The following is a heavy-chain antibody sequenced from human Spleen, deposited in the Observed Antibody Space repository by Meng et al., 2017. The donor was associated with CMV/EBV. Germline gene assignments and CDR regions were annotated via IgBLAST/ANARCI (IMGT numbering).Heavy chain of an antibody. J-gene: IGHJ1*01. D-gene: IGHD3-22*01. CDR2: IRHNGDYT. V-gene: IGHV3-64*02. CDR3: AREDYDSGGFRH. CDR1: GFTFSSYA. Sequence: CAASGFTFSSYAMHWVRQAPGKGLEYVSAIRHNGDYTFYADSVKGRFTISRDNSKNTLYLLMGSLKVEDTAVYYCAREDYDSGGFRHWGQGTLVTVSS.